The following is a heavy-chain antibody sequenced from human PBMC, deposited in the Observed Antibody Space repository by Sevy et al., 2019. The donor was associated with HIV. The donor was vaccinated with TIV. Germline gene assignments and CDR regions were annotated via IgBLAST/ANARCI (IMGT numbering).Heavy chain of an antibody. J-gene: IGHJ4*02. CDR2: ITGGGGTT. V-gene: IGHV3-23*01. CDR3: AKDRYTGSLGLFDS. D-gene: IGHD6-13*01. CDR1: GFTFSSYD. Sequence: GGSLRLSCAASGFTFSSYDMSWVRQAPGKGLEWVSAITGGGGTTNYGDSVKGRFTISKDNSKSTRYLQMSSLRAEDTAVYYCAKDRYTGSLGLFDSWGQGTLVTVSS.